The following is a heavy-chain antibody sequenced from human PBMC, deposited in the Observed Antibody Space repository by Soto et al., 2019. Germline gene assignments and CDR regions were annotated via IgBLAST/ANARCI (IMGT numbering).Heavy chain of an antibody. V-gene: IGHV1-3*01. CDR3: ARVRLRSYNWCDP. Sequence: QVQLVQSGAEVKKPGASVKVSCKASGYTFTSYAMHWVRQAPGQRPEWMGWINAGNGNTKYSQKFQGRVTITRDTSASTAYMELSRLRSEDTAGYYCARVRLRSYNWCDPWGQGTLVTVSS. CDR1: GYTFTSYA. CDR2: INAGNGNT. J-gene: IGHJ5*02. D-gene: IGHD2-15*01.